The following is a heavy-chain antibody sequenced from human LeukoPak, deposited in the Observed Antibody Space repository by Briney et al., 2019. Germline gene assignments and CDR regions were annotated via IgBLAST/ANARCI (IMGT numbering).Heavy chain of an antibody. J-gene: IGHJ3*02. D-gene: IGHD3-22*01. Sequence: GGSLRLSCVASGFTFSDYILDWVRQAPGKGLEWVGRIRRKRNSYTTEYAASVKGRFSISRDDLKKTLYLHMNSLQTEDTAVYHSSRDGAEGDNSAFDIWGPGTMVTVSS. CDR3: SRDGAEGDNSAFDI. V-gene: IGHV3-72*01. CDR2: IRRKRNSYTT. CDR1: GFTFSDYI.